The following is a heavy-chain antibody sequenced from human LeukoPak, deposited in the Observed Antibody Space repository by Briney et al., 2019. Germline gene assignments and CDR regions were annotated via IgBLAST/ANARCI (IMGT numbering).Heavy chain of an antibody. CDR2: INTNTGNP. Sequence: GASVKVSCKASGYSFTTYAMNWVRQAPGQGLEWMGWINTNTGNPTYAQGFTGRFVFSLDTSVSTAYLQISSLKAEDTAVYYCAREGYLTGYYWWGQGTPVTVSS. J-gene: IGHJ4*02. V-gene: IGHV7-4-1*02. D-gene: IGHD3-9*01. CDR3: AREGYLTGYYW. CDR1: GYSFTTYA.